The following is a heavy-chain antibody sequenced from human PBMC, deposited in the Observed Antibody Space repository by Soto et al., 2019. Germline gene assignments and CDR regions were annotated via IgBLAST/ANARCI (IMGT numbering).Heavy chain of an antibody. J-gene: IGHJ3*01. CDR2: IWYDGSNK. CDR3: ARAQYTGSYFDACDV. Sequence: GGSLRLSCAASGFSFSSYGMHWVRQAPGKGLDWVAVIWYDGSNKYYAESVKGRFTTSRDNSKNTLYVQMNSLTVEDTAVYYCARAQYTGSYFDACDVWGQGTMVTVS. CDR1: GFSFSSYG. D-gene: IGHD1-26*01. V-gene: IGHV3-33*03.